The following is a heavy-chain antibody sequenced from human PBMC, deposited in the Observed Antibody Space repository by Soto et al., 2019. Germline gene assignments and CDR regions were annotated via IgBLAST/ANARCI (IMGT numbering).Heavy chain of an antibody. V-gene: IGHV3-33*01. CDR1: GFTFSSYG. CDR2: IWYDGSNK. CDR3: ARVYGAAAVDYGMDV. J-gene: IGHJ6*02. Sequence: QVQLVESGGGVVQPGRSLRLSCAASGFTFSSYGMHWVRQAPGKGLEWVAVIWYDGSNKYYADSVKGRFTISRDNSKNTLYLQMNSLRAEDTAVYYCARVYGAAAVDYGMDVWGQGTTVTVSS. D-gene: IGHD6-13*01.